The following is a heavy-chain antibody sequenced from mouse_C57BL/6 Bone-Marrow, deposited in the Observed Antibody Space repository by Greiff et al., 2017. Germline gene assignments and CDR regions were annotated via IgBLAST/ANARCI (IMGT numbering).Heavy chain of an antibody. CDR2: IYPRDGST. CDR3: ARDYGSSYWYFDV. Sequence: VQLQQSGPELVKPGASVKLSCKASGYTFTSYDINWVKQRPGQGLEWIGWIYPRDGSTKYNEKFKGKATLTVDTSSSTAYMELHSLTSECSAVYFCARDYGSSYWYFDVWGTGTTVTVSS. D-gene: IGHD1-1*01. V-gene: IGHV1-85*01. CDR1: GYTFTSYD. J-gene: IGHJ1*03.